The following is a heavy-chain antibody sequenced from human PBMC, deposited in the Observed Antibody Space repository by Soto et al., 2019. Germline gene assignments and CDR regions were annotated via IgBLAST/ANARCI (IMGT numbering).Heavy chain of an antibody. V-gene: IGHV1-18*04. D-gene: IGHD1-26*01. CDR1: GYTFTSYG. CDR2: ISTYNDNT. J-gene: IGHJ5*02. CDR3: AREVGAPSGWLDP. Sequence: QVQLVQSAAEVKKPGASVKVSCKTSGYTFTSYGISWVRQAPGQGLEWMGWISTYNDNTNYAQKFQGRATMTTDTSTTTAYMELRSLKSDDTAVYYCAREVGAPSGWLDPWGQGTQVTVSS.